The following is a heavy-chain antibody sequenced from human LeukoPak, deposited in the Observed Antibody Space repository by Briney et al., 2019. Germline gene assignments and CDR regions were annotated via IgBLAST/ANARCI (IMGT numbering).Heavy chain of an antibody. CDR1: GYTFTSYD. CDR3: AREAIVVVPAANAGSYYYYMDV. CDR2: MNPNSGNT. J-gene: IGHJ6*03. V-gene: IGHV1-8*01. D-gene: IGHD2-2*01. Sequence: ASVKVSCKASGYTFTSYDINWVRQATGQGLEWMGWMNPNSGNTGYAQKFQGRVTMTRNPSISTAYMELSSLRSEDTAVYYCAREAIVVVPAANAGSYYYYMDVWGKGTTVTISS.